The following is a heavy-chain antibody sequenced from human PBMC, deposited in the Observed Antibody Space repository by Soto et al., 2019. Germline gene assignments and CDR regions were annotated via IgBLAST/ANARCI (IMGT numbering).Heavy chain of an antibody. V-gene: IGHV3-21*01. CDR1: GFTFSSYS. D-gene: IGHD3-10*01. J-gene: IGHJ4*02. Sequence: GGSLRLSCAASGFTFSSYSMNWVRQAPGKGLEWVSSISSSSSYIYYADSVKGRFTISRDNSKNTLYLQMNSLRAEDTAVYYCARDRTIMVRGVFDYWGQGTLVTVSS. CDR3: ARDRTIMVRGVFDY. CDR2: ISSSSSYI.